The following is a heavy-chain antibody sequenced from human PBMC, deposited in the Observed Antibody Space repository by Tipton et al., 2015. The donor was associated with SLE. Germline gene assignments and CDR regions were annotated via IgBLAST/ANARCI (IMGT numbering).Heavy chain of an antibody. CDR3: ARDRGGNSSVYFDY. V-gene: IGHV4-31*03. J-gene: IGHJ4*02. D-gene: IGHD4-23*01. CDR1: GGSISSGGYY. Sequence: TLSLTCTVSGGSISSGGYYWTWIRQLPGKGLEWIGYIYYSGNTYYNPSLGSRLTISVDTSKDHFSLRLSAVTAADTAVYYCARDRGGNSSVYFDYWGQGTLVTVSS. CDR2: IYYSGNT.